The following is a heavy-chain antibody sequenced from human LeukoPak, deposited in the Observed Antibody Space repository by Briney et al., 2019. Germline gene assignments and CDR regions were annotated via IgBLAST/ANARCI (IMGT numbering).Heavy chain of an antibody. J-gene: IGHJ5*02. CDR1: GYTFTSYG. Sequence: ASVKVSCKASGYTFTSYGISWVRQAPGQGLEWMGWISAYNGNTNYAQKLQGRVTMTTDTSTNTAYMELRSLRSDDTAVYYCARDRESDIVVVPAAIRWFDPWGQGTLVTVSS. V-gene: IGHV1-18*01. CDR2: ISAYNGNT. D-gene: IGHD2-2*02. CDR3: ARDRESDIVVVPAAIRWFDP.